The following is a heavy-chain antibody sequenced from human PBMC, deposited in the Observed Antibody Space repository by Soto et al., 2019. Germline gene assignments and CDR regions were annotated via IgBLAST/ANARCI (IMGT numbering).Heavy chain of an antibody. CDR2: INSDGSST. J-gene: IGHJ2*01. CDR3: ARGGSLNRYFDL. V-gene: IGHV3-74*01. CDR1: GFTFSSYW. Sequence: EVQLVESGGGLVQPGGSLRLSCAASGFTFSSYWMHWVRQAPGKGLVWVSRINSDGSSTNYADSVKGRFTISRDNAKNTRYRQMNRLRAEDTAVYYCARGGSLNRYFDLWGRGTLVTVSS. D-gene: IGHD1-26*01.